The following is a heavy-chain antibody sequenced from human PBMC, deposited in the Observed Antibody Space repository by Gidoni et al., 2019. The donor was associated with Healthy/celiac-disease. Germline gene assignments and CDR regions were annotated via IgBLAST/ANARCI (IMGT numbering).Heavy chain of an antibody. V-gene: IGHV3-30-3*01. CDR3: AREGAAAGPRATNPFDY. D-gene: IGHD6-13*01. Sequence: QVQLVESGGGVVQPGRSLRLSCAASGFTFSSYAMHWVRQAPGKGLEWVAVISYDGSNKYYADSVKGRFTISRDNSKNTLYLQMNSLRAEDTAVYYCAREGAAAGPRATNPFDYWGQGTLVTVSS. CDR2: ISYDGSNK. CDR1: GFTFSSYA. J-gene: IGHJ4*02.